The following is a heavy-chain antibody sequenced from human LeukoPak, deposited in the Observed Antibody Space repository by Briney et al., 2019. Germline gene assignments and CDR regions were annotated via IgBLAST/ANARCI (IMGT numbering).Heavy chain of an antibody. J-gene: IGHJ6*03. CDR1: GYSFTSYW. CDR2: IYPGDSDT. Sequence: GESLKISCKGSGYSFTSYWIGWVRQMPGKGLEWMGIIYPGDSDTRYSPSFQGQVTISADKSISPAYLQWSSLKASDTAMYYCARQGGVDDYYYYYMDVWGKGTTVTVSS. V-gene: IGHV5-51*01. CDR3: ARQGGVDDYYYYYMDV. D-gene: IGHD1-26*01.